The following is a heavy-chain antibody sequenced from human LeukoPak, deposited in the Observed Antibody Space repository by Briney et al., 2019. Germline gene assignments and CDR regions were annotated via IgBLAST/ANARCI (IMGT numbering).Heavy chain of an antibody. CDR1: RGSISSYF. V-gene: IGHV4-59*01. J-gene: IGHJ4*02. CDR2: IYYSGTT. CDR3: ASTRYYHESTGYYAVPFFDY. D-gene: IGHD3-22*01. Sequence: SETLSLTCTVSRGSISSYFWSWIRQTPGKALEWIGYIYYSGTTNYNPSLKSRVTISVDTSKNQFSLKLRSVTAADTAVYYCASTRYYHESTGYYAVPFFDYWGQGTLVTASS.